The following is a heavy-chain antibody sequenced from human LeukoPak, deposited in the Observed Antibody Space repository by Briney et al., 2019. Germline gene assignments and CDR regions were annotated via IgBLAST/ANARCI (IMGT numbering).Heavy chain of an antibody. CDR3: ARGRVRLLWFGGYYMDV. Sequence: SETLSLTCAVYGGSFSGYHWSWIRQPPGKGLEWIGEINHSGSTNYNPSLKSRVTISVDTSKNQFSLKLSSVTVADTAVYYCARGRVRLLWFGGYYMDVWGKGTTVTVSS. V-gene: IGHV4-34*01. CDR2: INHSGST. D-gene: IGHD3-10*01. J-gene: IGHJ6*03. CDR1: GGSFSGYH.